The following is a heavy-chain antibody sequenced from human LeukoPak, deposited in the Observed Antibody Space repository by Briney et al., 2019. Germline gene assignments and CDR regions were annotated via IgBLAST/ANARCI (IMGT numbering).Heavy chain of an antibody. CDR3: ARNYRFALDYYYMDV. D-gene: IGHD4-11*01. CDR2: INPSGGTT. CDR1: GYIFTYYY. V-gene: IGHV1-46*01. Sequence: ASVKVSCKASGYIFTYYYMRWVRQAPGQGLEWMGIINPSGGTTNYAQKFQGRVTMTRDTSTSTVYMELSSLRFEDTAVYYCARNYRFALDYYYMDVWGKGTTVTISS. J-gene: IGHJ6*03.